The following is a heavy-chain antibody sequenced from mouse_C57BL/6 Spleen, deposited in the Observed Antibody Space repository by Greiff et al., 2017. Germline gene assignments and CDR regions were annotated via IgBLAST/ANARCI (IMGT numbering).Heavy chain of an antibody. CDR2: IDPSDSYT. D-gene: IGHD2-1*01. J-gene: IGHJ2*01. CDR3: ARSGGLYYGNYYFDY. CDR1: GYTFTSYW. Sequence: VQLQQPGAELVMPGASVKLSCKASGYTFTSYWMPWVRQRPGQGLEWIGEIDPSDSYTNYNQKFKGKSTLTVDKSSSTAYMQLSSLTAEDSAVYYCARSGGLYYGNYYFDYWGQGTTLTVSS. V-gene: IGHV1-69*01.